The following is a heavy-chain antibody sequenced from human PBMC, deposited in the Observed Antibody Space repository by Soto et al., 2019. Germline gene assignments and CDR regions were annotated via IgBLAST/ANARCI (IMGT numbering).Heavy chain of an antibody. J-gene: IGHJ4*02. V-gene: IGHV1-58*01. Sequence: ASVKVSCKASGFTFTSSAVQWVRQARGQRLEWIGWIVVGSGNTNYAQKFQERVTITRDMSTSTAYMELSGLRSEDTAVYYCATSSFWSGYPLDYWGQGTLVTVSS. CDR2: IVVGSGNT. CDR1: GFTFTSSA. D-gene: IGHD3-3*01. CDR3: ATSSFWSGYPLDY.